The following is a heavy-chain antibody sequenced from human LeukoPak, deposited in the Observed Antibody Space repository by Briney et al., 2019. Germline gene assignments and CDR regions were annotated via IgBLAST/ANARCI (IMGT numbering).Heavy chain of an antibody. CDR2: MNPNSGNT. CDR1: GYTFTGYY. CDR3: ARGRRWLQFALY. V-gene: IGHV1-8*02. Sequence: ASVKVSCKASGYTFTGYYMHWVRQAPGQGLEWMGWMNPNSGNTGYAQKFQGRVTMTRNTSISTAYMELSSLRSEDTAVYYCARGRRWLQFALYWGQGTLVTVSS. J-gene: IGHJ4*02. D-gene: IGHD5-24*01.